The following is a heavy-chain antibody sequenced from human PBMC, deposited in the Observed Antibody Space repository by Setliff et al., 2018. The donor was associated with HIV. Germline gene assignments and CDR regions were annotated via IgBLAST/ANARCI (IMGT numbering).Heavy chain of an antibody. CDR3: VRGVQSPPHYSYYYLDV. J-gene: IGHJ6*03. CDR2: IIPILGVA. Sequence: SVKVSCKASRSTFNSHNINWVRQAPGQGLDWMGRIIPILGVANYAQRFQGKVTITADKSTSTAYMELTSLRFDDTAMYYCVRGVQSPPHYSYYYLDVWGEGTMVTVSS. V-gene: IGHV1-69*02. D-gene: IGHD3-3*01. CDR1: RSTFNSHN.